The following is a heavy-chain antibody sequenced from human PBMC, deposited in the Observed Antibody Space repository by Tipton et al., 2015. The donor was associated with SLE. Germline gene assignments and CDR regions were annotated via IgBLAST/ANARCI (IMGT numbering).Heavy chain of an antibody. D-gene: IGHD6-13*01. Sequence: GLVKPSETLSLTCTVSGGSISSYYWSWIRQPPGKGLEWIGYIYYSGSTNYNPSLKSRVTISVDTSKNQFSLKLSSVTAADTAVYYCARPHIMAAAGDQAPTAFDIWCQGAMVTVSS. CDR1: GGSISSYY. CDR3: ARPHIMAAAGDQAPTAFDI. J-gene: IGHJ3*02. CDR2: IYYSGST. V-gene: IGHV4-59*01.